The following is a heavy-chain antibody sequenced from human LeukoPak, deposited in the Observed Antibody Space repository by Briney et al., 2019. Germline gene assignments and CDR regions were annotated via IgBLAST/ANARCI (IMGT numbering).Heavy chain of an antibody. D-gene: IGHD4-17*01. Sequence: GSLRLSCAAPGFTFSSYAMSWIRQPPGKGLEWIGYIYYSGSTNYNPSLKSRVTISVDTSKNQFSLKLSSVTAADTAVYYCARHVDGDYADNWFDPWGQGTLVTVSS. CDR2: IYYSGST. CDR1: GFTFSSYA. J-gene: IGHJ5*02. V-gene: IGHV4-59*08. CDR3: ARHVDGDYADNWFDP.